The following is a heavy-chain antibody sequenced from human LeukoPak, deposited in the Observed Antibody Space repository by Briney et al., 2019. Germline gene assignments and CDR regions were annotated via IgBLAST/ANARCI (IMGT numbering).Heavy chain of an antibody. D-gene: IGHD3-22*01. J-gene: IGHJ4*02. CDR3: AKVGVDYYDSSGYEWYFDY. Sequence: GGSLRLSCAASGFTFDDYGMSWVRQVPGKGLEWVSGINWNGGGTGYADSVKGRFTISRDNSKNTLYLQMNSLRAEDTAVYYCAKVGVDYYDSSGYEWYFDYWGQGTLVTVSS. CDR1: GFTFDDYG. CDR2: INWNGGGT. V-gene: IGHV3-20*04.